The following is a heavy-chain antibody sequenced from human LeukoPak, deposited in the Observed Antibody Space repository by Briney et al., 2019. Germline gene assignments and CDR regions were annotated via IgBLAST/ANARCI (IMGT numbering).Heavy chain of an antibody. D-gene: IGHD6-19*01. V-gene: IGHV3-11*01. Sequence: KTGGSLRLSCAASGFTFSDYYMSWIRQAPGKGLEWVSYIRGSGSTIYYADSVKGRFIISRDNAKNSLYLQMNSLRAEDTAVYYCARDAIAVAGIEFDYWGQGTLVTVSS. J-gene: IGHJ4*02. CDR2: IRGSGSTI. CDR1: GFTFSDYY. CDR3: ARDAIAVAGIEFDY.